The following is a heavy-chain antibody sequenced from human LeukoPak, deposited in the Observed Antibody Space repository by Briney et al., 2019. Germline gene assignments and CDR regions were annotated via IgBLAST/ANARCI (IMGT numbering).Heavy chain of an antibody. D-gene: IGHD3-22*01. J-gene: IGHJ4*02. CDR3: ARSLGYYDSSGYGVGY. CDR2: INHSGST. CDR1: GGSFSGYY. V-gene: IGHV4-34*01. Sequence: SETLSLTCAVCGGSFSGYYWSWIRQPPGKGLEWIGEINHSGSTNYNPSLKSRVTISVDTSKNQFSLKLSSVTAADTAVYYCARSLGYYDSSGYGVGYWGQGTLVTVSS.